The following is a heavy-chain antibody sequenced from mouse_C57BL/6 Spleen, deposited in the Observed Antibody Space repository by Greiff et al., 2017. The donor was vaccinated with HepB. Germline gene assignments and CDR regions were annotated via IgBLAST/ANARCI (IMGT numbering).Heavy chain of an antibody. D-gene: IGHD1-1*01. J-gene: IGHJ4*01. V-gene: IGHV1-76*01. CDR1: GYTFTDYY. CDR2: IYPGSGNT. Sequence: QVQLKQSGAELVRPGASVKLSCKASGYTFTDYYINWVKQRPGQGLEWIARIYPGSGNTYYNEKFKGKATLTAEKSSSTAYMQLSSLTSEDSAVYFCAREGYITTVVSRGYYYAMDYWGQGTSVTVSS. CDR3: AREGYITTVVSRGYYYAMDY.